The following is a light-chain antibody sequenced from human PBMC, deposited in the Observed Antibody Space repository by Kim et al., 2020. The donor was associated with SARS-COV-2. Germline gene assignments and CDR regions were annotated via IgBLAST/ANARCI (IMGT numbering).Light chain of an antibody. CDR3: ATWDDSLNAVV. J-gene: IGLJ2*01. CDR1: SSSIGSTT. Sequence: GQRVTHSGSGSSSSIGSTTVTWYQQPPGAAPKLLLYSNNQRPSGVPDRFSCSKSGTSASLAISGLQSEDEADYYCATWDDSLNAVVFGGGTQLTVL. V-gene: IGLV1-44*01. CDR2: SNN.